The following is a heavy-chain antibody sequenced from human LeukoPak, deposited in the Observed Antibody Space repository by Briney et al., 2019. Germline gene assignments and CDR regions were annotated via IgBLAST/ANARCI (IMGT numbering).Heavy chain of an antibody. CDR1: GYTFTGYY. D-gene: IGHD6-19*01. J-gene: IGHJ4*02. V-gene: IGHV1-2*02. Sequence: ASVKVSCKASGYTFTGYYMHWVRQAPGQGLEWMGWINPNSGGTNYAQKFQGRVTMTGDTSISTAYMELSRLRSDDTAVYYCARDGIAVAGTGVAAVYWGQGTLVTVSS. CDR2: INPNSGGT. CDR3: ARDGIAVAGTGVAAVY.